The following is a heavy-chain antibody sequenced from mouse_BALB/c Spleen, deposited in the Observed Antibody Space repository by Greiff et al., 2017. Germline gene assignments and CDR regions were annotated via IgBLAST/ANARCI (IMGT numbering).Heavy chain of an antibody. CDR3: ARERDGYQAWFAY. D-gene: IGHD2-3*01. J-gene: IGHJ3*01. CDR2: IWAGGST. Sequence: QLKQSGPGLVAPSQSLSITCTVSGFSLTSYGVHWVRQPPGKGLEWLGVIWAGGSTNYNSALMSRLSISKDNSKSQVFLKMNSLQTDDTAMYYCARERDGYQAWFAYWGQGTLVTVSA. V-gene: IGHV2-9*02. CDR1: GFSLTSYG.